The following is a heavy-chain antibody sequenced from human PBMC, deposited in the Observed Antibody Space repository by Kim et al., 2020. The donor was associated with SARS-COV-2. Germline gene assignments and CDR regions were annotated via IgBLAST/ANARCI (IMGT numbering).Heavy chain of an antibody. Sequence: SETLSLTCTVSGGSISSYYWSWIRQPPGKGLEWIGYIYYSGSTNYNPSLKSRVTISVDTSKNQFSLKLSSVTAADTAVYYCARQDGDYYYYMDVWGKGTTVTVSS. CDR2: IYYSGST. V-gene: IGHV4-59*08. CDR3: ARQDGDYYYYMDV. J-gene: IGHJ6*03. CDR1: GGSISSYY. D-gene: IGHD3-10*01.